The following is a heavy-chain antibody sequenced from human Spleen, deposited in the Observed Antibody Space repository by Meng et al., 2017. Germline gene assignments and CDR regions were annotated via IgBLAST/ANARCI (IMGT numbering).Heavy chain of an antibody. V-gene: IGHV3-15*01. CDR2: IKSNSDGGTT. D-gene: IGHD6-13*01. Sequence: PVECGGGCVKPGGCLTLACVASGFSFSDVWMSWVRQAPGKGLEWVGRIKSNSDGGTTDYAAPVKGRFTISRDDSKNTLYLQMNSLITEDTAVYFCATGAAAADHWGQGTLVTVSS. J-gene: IGHJ4*02. CDR1: GFSFSDVW. CDR3: ATGAAAADH.